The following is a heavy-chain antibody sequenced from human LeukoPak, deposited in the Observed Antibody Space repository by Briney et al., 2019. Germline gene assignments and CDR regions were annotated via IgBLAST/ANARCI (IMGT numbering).Heavy chain of an antibody. V-gene: IGHV3-21*01. CDR3: ARDSTAGTSEYFQH. D-gene: IGHD6-13*01. Sequence: PGGSLRLSCAASGFTFSSYSMNWVRQAPGKGLEWVSSISSSSSYIYYADSVKSRFTISRDNAKNSLYLQMNSLRAEDAAVYYCARDSTAGTSEYFQHWGQGTLVTVSS. CDR2: ISSSSSYI. J-gene: IGHJ1*01. CDR1: GFTFSSYS.